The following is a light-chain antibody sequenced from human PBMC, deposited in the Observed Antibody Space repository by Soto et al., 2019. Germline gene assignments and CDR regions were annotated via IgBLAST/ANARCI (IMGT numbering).Light chain of an antibody. Sequence: DIVVTQSPAILSLSPGERATLSCRASQNIISNFAWYQQKLGQAPRLLIYGASTRATGIPARFSGSGSGTEFTLNISSLQSEDFAVYYCQHYNNWLGTFGGGTKVDIK. CDR3: QHYNNWLGT. CDR2: GAS. V-gene: IGKV3-15*01. J-gene: IGKJ4*01. CDR1: QNIISN.